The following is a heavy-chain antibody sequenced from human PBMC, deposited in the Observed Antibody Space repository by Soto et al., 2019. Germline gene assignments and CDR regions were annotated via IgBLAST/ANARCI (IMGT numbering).Heavy chain of an antibody. D-gene: IGHD3-22*01. CDR3: ARASYDSSTYYLDY. V-gene: IGHV4-30-4*01. Sequence: QVQLQESGPGLVKPSQTLSLTCTVSGASISSGDYYWTWIRQPPGKGLEWIGSIYYSGNTYYNPSLKSRVTISVDPSNNQFSLKLSSVTAADTDVYYCARASYDSSTYYLDYWGQGTLVTVSS. CDR1: GASISSGDYY. CDR2: IYYSGNT. J-gene: IGHJ4*02.